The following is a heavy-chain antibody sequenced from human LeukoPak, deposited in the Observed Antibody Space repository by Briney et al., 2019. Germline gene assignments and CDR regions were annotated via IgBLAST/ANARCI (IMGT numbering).Heavy chain of an antibody. CDR3: AVEGTLLGGDYY. CDR1: GYTFNDHD. D-gene: IGHD3-3*01. J-gene: IGHJ4*02. CDR2: TNPDSGNA. V-gene: IGHV1-8*01. Sequence: ASVKVSCKTSGYTFNDHDINWVRQVTGQGLEWMGWTNPDSGNADYVHKFQGRVTMTRNSSTSTAYLELSSLSSDDTAVYYCAVEGTLLGGDYYWGQGTLVTVSS.